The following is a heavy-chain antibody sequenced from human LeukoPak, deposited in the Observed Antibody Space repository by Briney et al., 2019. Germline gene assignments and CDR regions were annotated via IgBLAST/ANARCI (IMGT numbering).Heavy chain of an antibody. CDR2: IYYSGST. J-gene: IGHJ6*03. CDR3: ARDMNYMDV. CDR1: GGSISSYY. Sequence: SETLSLTCTVSGGSISSYYWSWIRQPPGKGLEWIGYIYYSGSTNYNPSLQSRVTISVDTSKNQFSLKLSSVTAADTAVYYCARDMNYMDVWGKGTTVTVSS. V-gene: IGHV4-59*01. D-gene: IGHD3-16*01.